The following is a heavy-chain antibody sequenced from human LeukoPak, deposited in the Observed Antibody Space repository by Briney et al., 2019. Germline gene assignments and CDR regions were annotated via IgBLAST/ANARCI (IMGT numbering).Heavy chain of an antibody. CDR2: ISSSSSYI. V-gene: IGHV3-21*01. CDR3: ARAKTYSGSYYDAFDL. D-gene: IGHD1-26*01. CDR1: GFSFSTYS. Sequence: GGSLSLSCAASGFSFSTYSMNWVRQAPGKGLEWVSSISSSSSYIYYADSVKGRFTISRDNAENSLYLQMNSLRAEDTAVYYCARAKTYSGSYYDAFDLWGQGTMVTVSS. J-gene: IGHJ3*01.